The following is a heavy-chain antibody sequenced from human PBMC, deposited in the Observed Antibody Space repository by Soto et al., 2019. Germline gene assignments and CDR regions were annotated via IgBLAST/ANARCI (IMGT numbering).Heavy chain of an antibody. Sequence: QVQLQESGPGLVEPSETLSLTCTVSGGSVSSGSYYWSWIRQPPGKGLEWIGYIYYSGSTNYNPSLKSRVTISVDTSKNQFSLKLSSVTAADTAVYYCARDGAAAGIVGIDYWGQGTLVTVSS. CDR3: ARDGAAAGIVGIDY. CDR2: IYYSGST. D-gene: IGHD6-13*01. V-gene: IGHV4-61*01. J-gene: IGHJ4*02. CDR1: GGSVSSGSYY.